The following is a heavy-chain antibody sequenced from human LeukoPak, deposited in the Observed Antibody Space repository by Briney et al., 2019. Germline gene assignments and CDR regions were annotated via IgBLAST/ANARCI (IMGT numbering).Heavy chain of an antibody. CDR1: GGSISSGGYS. D-gene: IGHD3-3*01. J-gene: IGHJ6*02. CDR2: IYYSGST. V-gene: IGHV4-30-2*01. Sequence: SETLSLTCAVSGGSISSGGYSWSWIRQPPGKGLEWIGYIYYSGSTYYNPPLKSRVTISVDRSKNQFSLKLSSVTAADTAVYYCARVKGPFWSGYTPYYYGMDVWGQGTTVTVSS. CDR3: ARVKGPFWSGYTPYYYGMDV.